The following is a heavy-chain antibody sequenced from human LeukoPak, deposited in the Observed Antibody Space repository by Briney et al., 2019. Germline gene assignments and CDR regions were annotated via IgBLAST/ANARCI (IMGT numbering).Heavy chain of an antibody. Sequence: GRSLRLSCAASGFTFSSYGMHWVRQAPGKGLEWVAIITHDGSNKYNADSVKGRFTISRDNSKNTLHLQMNSLRAEDTAVCYCARDRFYGDYIDYYFYGMDVWGQGTTVTVSS. CDR2: ITHDGSNK. D-gene: IGHD4-17*01. CDR3: ARDRFYGDYIDYYFYGMDV. J-gene: IGHJ6*02. CDR1: GFTFSSYG. V-gene: IGHV3-30*03.